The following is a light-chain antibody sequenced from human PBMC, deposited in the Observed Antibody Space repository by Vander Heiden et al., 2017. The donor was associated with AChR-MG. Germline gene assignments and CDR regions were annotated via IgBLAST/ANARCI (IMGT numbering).Light chain of an antibody. J-gene: IGKJ4*01. Sequence: DIQLNQPPSSLSASVGARVTITCQASEAISNSLDWYQQIPGKAPKLLIYDVSNLQTGVPSRFSGSGSGTDFTFTISSLQVEDIATYYCQQHDSVPPTFGGGTKVEIK. CDR1: EAISNS. CDR2: DVS. CDR3: QQHDSVPPT. V-gene: IGKV1-33*01.